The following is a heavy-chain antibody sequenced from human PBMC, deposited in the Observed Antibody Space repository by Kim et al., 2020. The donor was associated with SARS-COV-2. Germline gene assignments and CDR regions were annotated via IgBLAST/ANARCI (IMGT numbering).Heavy chain of an antibody. CDR3: TKAPSGSSWYNYFNP. Sequence: GGSLRLSCAASGFTFDDYAMHWVRQAPGKGLEWVSGISWNSGSIGYADSVKGRFTISRDNAKNSLYLQMNSLRAEDTALYYCTKAPSGSSWYNYFNPWGQGTLVTVSS. V-gene: IGHV3-9*01. D-gene: IGHD6-13*01. J-gene: IGHJ5*02. CDR2: ISWNSGSI. CDR1: GFTFDDYA.